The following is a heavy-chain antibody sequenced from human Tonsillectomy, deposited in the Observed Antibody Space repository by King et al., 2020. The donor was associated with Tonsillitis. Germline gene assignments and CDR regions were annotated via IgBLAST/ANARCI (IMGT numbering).Heavy chain of an antibody. CDR3: AKDSGSTVMELFYYYGMDV. D-gene: IGHD3-10*01. CDR1: GFTFSNYG. J-gene: IGHJ6*02. CDR2: IRYDGSNK. Sequence: VQLVESGGGVVQPGGSLRLSCAAPGFTFSNYGMHWVRQAPGKGLEWVAFIRYDGSNKYYADSVKGRFTISRDNSKNTLYLQMNSLRAEDTAVYYCAKDSGSTVMELFYYYGMDVWGQGTTVTVSS. V-gene: IGHV3-30*02.